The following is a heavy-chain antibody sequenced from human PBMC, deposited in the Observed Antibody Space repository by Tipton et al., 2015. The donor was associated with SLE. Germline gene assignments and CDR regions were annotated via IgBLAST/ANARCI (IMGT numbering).Heavy chain of an antibody. J-gene: IGHJ4*02. CDR1: GFTFSSYA. CDR2: ISGSGGST. Sequence: QLVQSGAEVKKPGESLRISCKGSGFTFSSYAMSWVRQAPGKGLEWVSAISGSGGSTYYADSVKGRFTISRDNSKNTLYLQMNSLRAEDTAVYYCAKVWASGSYHDYWGQGTLVTVSS. D-gene: IGHD1-26*01. V-gene: IGHV3-23*04. CDR3: AKVWASGSYHDY.